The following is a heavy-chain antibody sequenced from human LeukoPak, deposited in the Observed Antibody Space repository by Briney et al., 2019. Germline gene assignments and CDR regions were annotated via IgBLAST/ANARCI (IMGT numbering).Heavy chain of an antibody. J-gene: IGHJ4*02. CDR3: ARVRGSYGHFDY. V-gene: IGHV4-30-4*01. Sequence: PSETLSLTCTVSGGSISSGDYYWSWIRQPSGKGLEWIGYIYYSGSTYYNPSLKSRVTISVDTSKNQFSLKLSSVTAADTAVYYCARVRGSYGHFDYWGQGTLVTVSS. CDR1: GGSISSGDYY. CDR2: IYYSGST. D-gene: IGHD5-18*01.